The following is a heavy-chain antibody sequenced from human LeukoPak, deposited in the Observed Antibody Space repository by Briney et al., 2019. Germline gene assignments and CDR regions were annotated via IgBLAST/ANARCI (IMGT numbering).Heavy chain of an antibody. CDR1: GYTFTGYY. V-gene: IGHV1-8*02. Sequence: ASVNVSCKASGYTFTGYYMHWVRQAPGQGLEGMGWMNPNSGNTDYAQKFQGRVTMTRNTSISTAYMELSSLRSEDTAVYYCAREELNYYGSGSSDFDYWGQGTLVTVSS. CDR2: MNPNSGNT. J-gene: IGHJ4*02. D-gene: IGHD3-10*01. CDR3: AREELNYYGSGSSDFDY.